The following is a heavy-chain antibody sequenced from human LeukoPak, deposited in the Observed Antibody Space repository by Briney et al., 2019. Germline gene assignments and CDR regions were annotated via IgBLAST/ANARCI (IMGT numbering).Heavy chain of an antibody. CDR1: GFTFSSYA. CDR3: AKLIRFLEWFSY. V-gene: IGHV3-23*01. J-gene: IGHJ4*02. CDR2: ISGSGGST. Sequence: GSLRLSCAASGFTFSSYAMSWVRQAPGKGLEWVSAISGSGGSTYYADSVKGRFTISRDNSKNTLYLQMNSLRAEDTAVYYCAKLIRFLEWFSYWGQGTLVTVSS. D-gene: IGHD3-3*01.